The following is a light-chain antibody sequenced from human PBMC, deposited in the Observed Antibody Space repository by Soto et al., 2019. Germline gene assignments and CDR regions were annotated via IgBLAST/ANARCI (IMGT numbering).Light chain of an antibody. CDR1: SSDVGNYNY. Sequence: QSALTQPPSASGSPGQSVTISCAGTSSDVGNYNYVSWYQQHPGKAPKLIIYEATKRPSGVPDRFSGSKSGNAASLTVSGLQSEDEADYYCCSYGGGHSPYVFGTGTKLTVL. J-gene: IGLJ1*01. CDR2: EAT. V-gene: IGLV2-8*01. CDR3: CSYGGGHSPYV.